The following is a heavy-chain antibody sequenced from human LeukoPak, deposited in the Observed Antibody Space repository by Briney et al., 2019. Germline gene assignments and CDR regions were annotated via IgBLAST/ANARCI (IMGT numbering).Heavy chain of an antibody. CDR1: GFTFSSYA. CDR3: AKDPSLGKFCPMGVFPPFDS. CDR2: ISDSGDYT. Sequence: GGSLTLSCAGSGFTFSSYAMSWVRQAPGQGLEWVSVISDSGDYTSYADSVRGRFTISRDNSRNTLYLQMISLRPEDTAVYYCAKDPSLGKFCPMGVFPPFDSGGQGPLVPVSS. D-gene: IGHD2-8*01. V-gene: IGHV3-23*01. J-gene: IGHJ4*02.